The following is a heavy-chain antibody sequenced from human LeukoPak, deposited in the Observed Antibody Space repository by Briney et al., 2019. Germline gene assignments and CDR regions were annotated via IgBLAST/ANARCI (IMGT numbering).Heavy chain of an antibody. V-gene: IGHV4-39*07. Sequence: PSETLSLTCTVSGGSVSSGSYYWGWIRQPPGKGLEWIGSIYYSGSTYYNPSLKSRVTISVDTSKNQFSLKLSSVTAADTAVYYCARVGRWIAAANYFDYWGQGTLVTVSS. CDR3: ARVGRWIAAANYFDY. J-gene: IGHJ4*02. CDR1: GGSVSSGSYY. D-gene: IGHD6-13*01. CDR2: IYYSGST.